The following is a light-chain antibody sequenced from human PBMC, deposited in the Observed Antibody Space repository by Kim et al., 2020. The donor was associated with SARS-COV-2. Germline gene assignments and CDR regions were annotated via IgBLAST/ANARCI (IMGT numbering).Light chain of an antibody. CDR3: QQYGGSPPP. CDR1: QSVTSSY. CDR2: GAS. J-gene: IGKJ1*01. V-gene: IGKV3-20*01. Sequence: EIVLTQSPGTLSLSPGERATLSCRASQSVTSSYLAWYQRRVGQAPRLLIYGASSRATGIPDRFSGSGSGTDFTLTISRLEPEDFAVYYCQQYGGSPPPFGLGTEVGIK.